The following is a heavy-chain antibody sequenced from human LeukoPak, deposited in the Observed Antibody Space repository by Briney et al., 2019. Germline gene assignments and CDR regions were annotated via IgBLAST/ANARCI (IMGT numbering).Heavy chain of an antibody. CDR1: GFTVSSNY. CDR2: IYSGGST. J-gene: IGHJ5*02. V-gene: IGHV3-66*01. D-gene: IGHD1-7*01. CDR3: ARVDTSILRELWFDP. Sequence: PGGSLRLSCAASGFTVSSNYMSWVRQAPGKGLEWVSVIYSGGSTYYADSVKGRFTISRDNSKNTLYLQMNSLRAEDTAVYYCARVDTSILRELWFDPWGQGTLVTVSS.